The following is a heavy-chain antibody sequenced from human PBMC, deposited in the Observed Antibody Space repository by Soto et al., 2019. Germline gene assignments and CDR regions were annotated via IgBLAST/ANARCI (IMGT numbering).Heavy chain of an antibody. CDR3: ARQADYNILTGYFYYFDY. CDR1: GYSFTDYW. D-gene: IGHD3-9*01. V-gene: IGHV5-51*01. J-gene: IGHJ4*02. CDR2: IYPGDSDA. Sequence: GESLKISCKSSGYSFTDYWIGWVRQMPGKGLEWMGIIYPGDSDARYSSSFQGQVTISVDTSINTAFLRWNSLTASDTAMYYCARQADYNILTGYFYYFDYWGQGSRVTVSS.